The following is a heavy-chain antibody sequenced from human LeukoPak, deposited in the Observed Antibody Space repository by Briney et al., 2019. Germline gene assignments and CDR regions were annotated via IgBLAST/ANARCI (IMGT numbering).Heavy chain of an antibody. V-gene: IGHV4-39*01. CDR2: IYYSGST. J-gene: IGHJ4*02. CDR1: GSSISTYY. Sequence: SETLSLTCTVSGSSISTYYWGWIRQPPGKGLEWIGSIYYSGSTYYNPSLKSRVTISVDTSKNQFSLKLSSVTAADTAVYYCATYYDILTGYSPYYFDYWGQGTLVTVSS. D-gene: IGHD3-9*01. CDR3: ATYYDILTGYSPYYFDY.